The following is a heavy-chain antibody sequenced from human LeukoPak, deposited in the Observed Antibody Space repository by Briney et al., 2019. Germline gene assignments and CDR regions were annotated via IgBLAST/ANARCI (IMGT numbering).Heavy chain of an antibody. CDR2: TIPIFGTA. CDR1: GGTFSSYA. D-gene: IGHD3-3*01. CDR3: ARGRDATIFGVVNYYYYYMDV. Sequence: GASVKVSCKASGGTFSSYAISWVRQAPGQGLEWMGGTIPIFGTANYAQKFQGRVTITADESTSTAYMELSSLRSEDTAVYYCARGRDATIFGVVNYYYYYMDVWGKGTTVTVSS. J-gene: IGHJ6*03. V-gene: IGHV1-69*13.